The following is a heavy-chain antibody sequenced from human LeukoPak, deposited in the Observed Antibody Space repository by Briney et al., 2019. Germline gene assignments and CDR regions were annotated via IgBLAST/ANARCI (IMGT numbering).Heavy chain of an antibody. CDR1: GYTFTGYY. CDR3: ASRFSSNWYWGNDY. CDR2: INPNSGGT. J-gene: IGHJ4*02. Sequence: ASVKVSCKASGYTFTGYYMHWVRQAPGQGLEWMGWINPNSGGTNYAQKFQGRVTMTRDTSISTAYMELSRLRSDDTAVYYCASRFSSNWYWGNDYWGQGTLVTVSS. V-gene: IGHV1-2*02. D-gene: IGHD6-13*01.